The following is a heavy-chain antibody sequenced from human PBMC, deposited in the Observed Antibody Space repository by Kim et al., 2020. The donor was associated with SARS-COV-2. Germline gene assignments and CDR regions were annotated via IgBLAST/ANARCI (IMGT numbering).Heavy chain of an antibody. Sequence: SETLSLTCTVSGGSISSSSYYWGWIRQPPGKGLEWIGSIYYSGSTYYNPSLKSRVTISVDTSKNQFSLKLSSVTAADTAVYYCARPWEYGDHDFLTGHFDLWGRGTLVTVSS. J-gene: IGHJ2*01. CDR1: GGSISSSSYY. CDR3: ARPWEYGDHDFLTGHFDL. V-gene: IGHV4-39*01. D-gene: IGHD4-17*01. CDR2: IYYSGST.